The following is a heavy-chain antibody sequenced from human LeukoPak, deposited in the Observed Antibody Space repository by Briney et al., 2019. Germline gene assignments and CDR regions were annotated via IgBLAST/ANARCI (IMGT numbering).Heavy chain of an antibody. CDR3: ARDVTGNWYYGMDV. CDR1: GFRFSSYA. J-gene: IGHJ6*02. CDR2: ISYDGSNK. Sequence: PGKSLRLSCAASGFRFSSYAVHWVRQAPGKGLEWVAVISYDGSNKYYTDSVKGRVTISRDNSKNTLYLQINSLGAEDTAVYYCARDVTGNWYYGMDVWGHGTTVTVS. V-gene: IGHV3-30-3*01. D-gene: IGHD1-1*01.